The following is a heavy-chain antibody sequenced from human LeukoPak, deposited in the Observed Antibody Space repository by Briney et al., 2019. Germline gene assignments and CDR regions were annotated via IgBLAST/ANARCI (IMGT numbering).Heavy chain of an antibody. CDR1: GFTFSTYW. J-gene: IGHJ4*02. CDR2: IRQDGSDK. Sequence: GGSLRLSCAASGFTFSTYWMGWVRQAPGKGLEWVANIRQDGSDKYYVDSVKGRFTISRDNAKNSLYLQMNSLRAEDTAVYYCARDGGSAMPFDYWGQGTLVTVSS. CDR3: ARDGGSAMPFDY. V-gene: IGHV3-7*01. D-gene: IGHD2-2*01.